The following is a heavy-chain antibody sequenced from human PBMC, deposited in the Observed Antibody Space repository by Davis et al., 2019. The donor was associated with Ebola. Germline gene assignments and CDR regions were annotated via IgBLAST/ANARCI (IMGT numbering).Heavy chain of an antibody. J-gene: IGHJ4*02. CDR3: ARTGTTGIGFDY. CDR2: IYYSGST. V-gene: IGHV4-59*01. Sequence: PSETLSLTCTVSGGSISSYYWSWIRQPPGKGLEWIGYIYYSGSTNYNPSLKSRVTISVDTSKNQFSLKLSSVTAADTAVYYCARTGTTGIGFDYWGQGTLVTVSS. D-gene: IGHD1-1*01. CDR1: GGSISSYY.